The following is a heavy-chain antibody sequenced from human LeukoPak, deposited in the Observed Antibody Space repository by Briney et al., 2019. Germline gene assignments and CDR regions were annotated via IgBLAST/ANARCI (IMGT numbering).Heavy chain of an antibody. CDR2: ISAYNGNT. CDR1: GYTFTSYG. J-gene: IGHJ4*02. V-gene: IGHV1-18*01. D-gene: IGHD1-14*01. CDR3: AREMYGRSPSDY. Sequence: ASVKISCKTSGYTFTSYGISWVRQAPGQELEWMGWISAYNGNTNYAQKLQGRVTMTTDTSTSTAYMELRSRRYDDTAVYYCAREMYGRSPSDYWGQGTLVTVSS.